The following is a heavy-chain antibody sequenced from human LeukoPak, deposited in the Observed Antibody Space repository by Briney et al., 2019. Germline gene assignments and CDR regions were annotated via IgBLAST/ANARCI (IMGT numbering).Heavy chain of an antibody. CDR3: ARGLTYYDFWSGHHPGGYYMDV. CDR2: IYHSGST. CDR1: GYSISSGYY. D-gene: IGHD3-3*01. J-gene: IGHJ6*03. V-gene: IGHV4-38-2*01. Sequence: NPSETLSLTCAVSGYSISSGYYWGWIRQPPGKGLEWIGSIYHSGSTYYNPSLKSRVTISVDTSKNQFSLKLSSVTAADTAVYYCARGLTYYDFWSGHHPGGYYMDVWGKGTTVTVSS.